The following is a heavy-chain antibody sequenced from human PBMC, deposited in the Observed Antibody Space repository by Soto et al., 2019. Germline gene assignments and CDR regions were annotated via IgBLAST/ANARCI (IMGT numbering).Heavy chain of an antibody. CDR1: GGTFSSYT. Sequence: ASVKVSCKASGGTFSSYTISWVRQAPGQGLEWMGRIIPILGIANYAQKFQGRVTITADKSTSTAYMELSSLRSEDTAVYYCARGQDLVVVAATDWLDPSAQGTLVTVSS. J-gene: IGHJ5*02. CDR2: IIPILGIA. CDR3: ARGQDLVVVAATDWLDP. V-gene: IGHV1-69*02. D-gene: IGHD2-15*01.